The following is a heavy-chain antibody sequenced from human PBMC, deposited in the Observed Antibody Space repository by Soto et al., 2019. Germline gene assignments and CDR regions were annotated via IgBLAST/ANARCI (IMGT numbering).Heavy chain of an antibody. Sequence: EVQVLESGGGLVQPGGSLRLSCEASGITFSNYTMTWIRQAPGKGLEWVSTITAGGDGTYYADSVKGRFTMSRETSKNTMYSQMNSLRAEHTAVYYCAPHVYCCGGSCQYDAFAIRGQGTMVTVSS. J-gene: IGHJ3*02. CDR2: ITAGGDGT. CDR3: APHVYCCGGSCQYDAFAI. D-gene: IGHD2-15*01. V-gene: IGHV3-23*01. CDR1: GITFSNYT.